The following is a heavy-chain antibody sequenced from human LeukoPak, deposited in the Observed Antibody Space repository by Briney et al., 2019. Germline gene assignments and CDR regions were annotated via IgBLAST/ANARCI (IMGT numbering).Heavy chain of an antibody. CDR3: ARARIGVAVVAVKAFDI. J-gene: IGHJ3*02. V-gene: IGHV3-11*04. D-gene: IGHD2-15*01. CDR2: ISSGGSTI. Sequence: GGSLRLSCAASGFTFSDYYMSWIRQAPGKGLEWVSYISSGGSTIYYADSAKGRFTISRDNAKNSLYLQMNSLRAEDTAVYYCARARIGVAVVAVKAFDIWGQGTMVTVSS. CDR1: GFTFSDYY.